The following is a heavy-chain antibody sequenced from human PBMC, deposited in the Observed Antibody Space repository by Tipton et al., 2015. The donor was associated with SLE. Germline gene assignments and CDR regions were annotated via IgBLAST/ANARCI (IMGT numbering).Heavy chain of an antibody. Sequence: SLRLSCAASGFTFSSYWMSWVRQAPGKGLEWVANIKQDGSEKYYADSVKGRFTISRDNSKNTLYLQMNSLRAEDTAVYYCAREAYYDISDGYFDYWGQGTLVTVSS. D-gene: IGHD3-9*01. CDR2: IKQDGSEK. V-gene: IGHV3-7*01. CDR1: GFTFSSYW. J-gene: IGHJ4*02. CDR3: AREAYYDISDGYFDY.